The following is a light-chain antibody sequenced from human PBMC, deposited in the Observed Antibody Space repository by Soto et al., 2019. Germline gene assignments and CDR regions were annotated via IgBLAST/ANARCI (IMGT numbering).Light chain of an antibody. CDR2: SAF. V-gene: IGKV3-20*01. CDR1: QSVSSSF. Sequence: EIVLTQSPGTLSLSPGERATLSCRASQSVSSSFLTWYQQKPGQAPRLLIYSAFSSATGIPDRFSGSGSGTDFTLTISRLEPEDFAVYYCQQYGNSRLTFGGGTKVEIK. J-gene: IGKJ4*01. CDR3: QQYGNSRLT.